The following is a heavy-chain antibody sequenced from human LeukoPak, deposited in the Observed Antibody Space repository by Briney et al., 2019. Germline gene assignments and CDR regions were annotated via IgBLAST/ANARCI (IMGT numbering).Heavy chain of an antibody. J-gene: IGHJ4*02. D-gene: IGHD3-10*01. CDR2: IIPIFGIA. CDR3: AGETFAITMVRGVILHY. V-gene: IGHV1-69*04. CDR1: GGTFSSYA. Sequence: SVKVSCKASGGTFSSYAISWVRQAPGQGLEWMGRIIPIFGIANYAQKFRGRVTITADKSTSTAYMELSSLRSEDTAVYYCAGETFAITMVRGVILHYWGQGTLVTVSS.